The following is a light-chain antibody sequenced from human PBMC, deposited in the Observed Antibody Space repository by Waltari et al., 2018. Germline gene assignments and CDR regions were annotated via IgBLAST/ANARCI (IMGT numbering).Light chain of an antibody. Sequence: YQERPGKATKFMLYPHKKRPAGVSERYAGSKSDNVAPLTITGLQPEEEAEYSCSSYAGSNKAVFGGGTKLTVL. J-gene: IGLJ2*01. CDR2: PHK. CDR3: SSYAGSNKAV. V-gene: IGLV2-23*01.